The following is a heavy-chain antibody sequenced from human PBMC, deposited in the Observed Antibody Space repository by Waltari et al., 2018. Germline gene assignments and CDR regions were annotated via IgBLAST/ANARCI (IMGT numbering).Heavy chain of an antibody. V-gene: IGHV3-21*01. Sequence: EVQLVESGGGLVKPGGSLRLSCAASGFTFSSYSMNWVRQAPGKGLEWVSSISSSSSYIYYADSVKGRFTISRDNAKNSQYLQMNSLRAEDTAVYYCARDRRAAAGLDYWGQGTLVTVSS. CDR3: ARDRRAAAGLDY. CDR1: GFTFSSYS. D-gene: IGHD6-13*01. CDR2: ISSSSSYI. J-gene: IGHJ4*02.